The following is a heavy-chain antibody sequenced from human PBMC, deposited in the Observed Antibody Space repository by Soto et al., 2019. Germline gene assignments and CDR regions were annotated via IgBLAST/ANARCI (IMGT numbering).Heavy chain of an antibody. D-gene: IGHD6-13*01. CDR1: GFTVSTNY. CDR3: ARELGRAVAVRTYYSGMDV. J-gene: IGHJ6*02. Sequence: EVQLVESGGGLVQPGGSLRLSCAASGFTVSTNYMSWVRQAPGKGLEWVSVIHSGGNTRYVDSVKGRFTISRDNSKNTLYLQMNSLRAEDTAVYYCARELGRAVAVRTYYSGMDVWGQGTTVTVSS. V-gene: IGHV3-66*01. CDR2: IHSGGNT.